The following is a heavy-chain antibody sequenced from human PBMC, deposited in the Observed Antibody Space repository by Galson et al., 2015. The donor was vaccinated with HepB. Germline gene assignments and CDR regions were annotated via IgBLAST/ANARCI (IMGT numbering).Heavy chain of an antibody. Sequence: SLRLSCAASGFTFSGSAMHWVRQASGKGLEWVGRIRSKANSYATAYAASVKGRFTISRDDSKNTAYLQMNSLKTEDTAVYYCTRLDIVATGRDYWGQGTLVTVSS. D-gene: IGHD5-12*01. CDR2: IRSKANSYAT. J-gene: IGHJ4*02. CDR1: GFTFSGSA. V-gene: IGHV3-73*01. CDR3: TRLDIVATGRDY.